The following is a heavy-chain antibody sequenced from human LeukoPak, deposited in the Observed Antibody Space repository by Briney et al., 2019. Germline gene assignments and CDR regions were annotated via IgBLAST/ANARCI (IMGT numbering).Heavy chain of an antibody. V-gene: IGHV4-39*01. CDR3: ARHDRIIASPLV. CDR2: IYYSGTT. D-gene: IGHD2/OR15-2a*01. CDR1: GGSISSSSYN. Sequence: ETVSLTCIVCGGSISSSSYNWGWIRQPSGKGLEWIGSIYYSGTTYYNPSLKSRLTISVDTSKNQFSLNLSSVTAADTAVYYCARHDRIIASPLVWGQGILVTVSS. J-gene: IGHJ4*02.